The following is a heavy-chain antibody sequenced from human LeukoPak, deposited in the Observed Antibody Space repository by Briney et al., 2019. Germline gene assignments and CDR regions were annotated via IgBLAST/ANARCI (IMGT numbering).Heavy chain of an antibody. CDR2: ISGSGGST. V-gene: IGHV3-23*01. CDR3: AKAPGAFDI. J-gene: IGHJ3*02. CDR1: GFSFSSYA. Sequence: QSGGSLRLSCAASGFSFSSYAMSWGRQAPGKGLEWGSAISGSGGSTYYADSVKCRFTISRDKSKNTLYLQMNRLRAEDTAVSYCAKAPGAFDIWGQGTMVTVSS.